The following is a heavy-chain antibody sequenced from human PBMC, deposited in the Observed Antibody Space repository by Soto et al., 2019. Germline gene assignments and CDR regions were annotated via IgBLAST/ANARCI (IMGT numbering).Heavy chain of an antibody. CDR1: GFTFSPYA. J-gene: IGHJ4*02. Sequence: QVQLVESGGGVVQPGRSLRLCCAASGFTFSPYAMHWVRQAPGKGLEWVAVISYDGNNKNYADSVKGRLAISRDNSRNTLYLQMNSLRAEDTAVYYCARARLDTPALDYWGQGTLVTVSS. CDR3: ARARLDTPALDY. D-gene: IGHD2-2*01. CDR2: ISYDGNNK. V-gene: IGHV3-30*09.